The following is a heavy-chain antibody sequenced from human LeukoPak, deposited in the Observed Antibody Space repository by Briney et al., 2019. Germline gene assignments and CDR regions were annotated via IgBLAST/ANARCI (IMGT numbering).Heavy chain of an antibody. Sequence: GSSVKVSCKASGGTFSGYAISWVRQAPGQGLEWMGGIIPIFGTANYAQKFQGRVTITADESTSTAYMELSSLRSEDTAVYYCARPTYLNGIAVAGYYGMDVWGQGTTVTVSS. CDR1: GGTFSGYA. D-gene: IGHD6-19*01. V-gene: IGHV1-69*01. CDR2: IIPIFGTA. J-gene: IGHJ6*02. CDR3: ARPTYLNGIAVAGYYGMDV.